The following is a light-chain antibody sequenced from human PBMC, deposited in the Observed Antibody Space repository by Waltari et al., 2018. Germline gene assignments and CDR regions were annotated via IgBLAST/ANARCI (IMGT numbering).Light chain of an antibody. CDR1: QSVLYSSNNKNY. CDR3: QQYYSIPHT. J-gene: IGKJ2*01. CDR2: WAS. V-gene: IGKV4-1*01. Sequence: DIVMTQSPDSLAVSLGERATSNCKSRQSVLYSSNNKNYLTWYQQKPGQPPKLLIYWASTRESGVPDRFSGSGSGTDFTLTISSLQAEDAAVYYCQQYYSIPHTFGQGTKLEIK.